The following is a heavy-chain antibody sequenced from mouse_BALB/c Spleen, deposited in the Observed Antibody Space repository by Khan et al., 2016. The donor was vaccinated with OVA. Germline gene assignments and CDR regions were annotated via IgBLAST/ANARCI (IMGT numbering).Heavy chain of an antibody. CDR3: ARDQCSAYVWYFGV. CDR2: MLYSGTI. J-gene: IGHJ1*01. Sequence: EVQLQESGPGLVKPSQTVSLTCTVTGISITTGNYRWAWIRQFPGNKLEWIGYMLYSGTITSNPPLTSRAASTRDTSKNQFFLVMNSLTAEDTATDYCARDQCSAYVWYFGVWGAGTTVTVSS. D-gene: IGHD1-1*01. V-gene: IGHV3-5*02. CDR1: GISITTGNYR.